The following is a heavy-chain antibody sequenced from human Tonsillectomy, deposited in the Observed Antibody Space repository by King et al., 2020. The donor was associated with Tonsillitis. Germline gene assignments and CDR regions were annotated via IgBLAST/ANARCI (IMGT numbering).Heavy chain of an antibody. D-gene: IGHD3-3*01. CDR2: IYYSGST. J-gene: IGHJ6*03. V-gene: IGHV4-59*08. Sequence: VQLQESGPGLVKPSETLSLTCTVSGGSISSYYWSWIRQPPGKGLEWIGYIYYSGSTNYNPSLKSRVTISVDTSKNQFSLKLSSVTAADTAVYYCARRDYDFWSGPTEDYYYYYMDVWAKGTTVTVSS. CDR3: ARRDYDFWSGPTEDYYYYYMDV. CDR1: GGSISSYY.